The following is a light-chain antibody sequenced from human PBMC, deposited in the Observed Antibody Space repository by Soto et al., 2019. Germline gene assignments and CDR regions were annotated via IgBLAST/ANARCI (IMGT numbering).Light chain of an antibody. CDR1: QDISKY. J-gene: IGKJ1*01. CDR3: QQSYSSPRT. Sequence: DIQMTQSPSSLSASVRDRVTITCQASQDISKYLNWYQQXPGXXPXXXIXXAXNXXTGVTSRFSGSGSGTDFTFTISSLQPEDFATYYCQQSYSSPRTFGQGTKVDIK. CDR2: XAX. V-gene: IGKV1-33*01.